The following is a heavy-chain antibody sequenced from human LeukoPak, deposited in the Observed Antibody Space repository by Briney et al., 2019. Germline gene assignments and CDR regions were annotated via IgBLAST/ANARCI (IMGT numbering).Heavy chain of an antibody. D-gene: IGHD5-18*01. CDR1: GFTFSSYE. V-gene: IGHV3-48*03. Sequence: PGGSLRLSCAASGFTFSSYEMNWVRQAPGKGLEWVSYISSSGSTIYYADSVKGRFTISRDNAKNSLYLQINSLRAEDTAVYYCARDAEAWIQLWPDNWFDPWGQGTLVTVSS. CDR2: ISSSGSTI. CDR3: ARDAEAWIQLWPDNWFDP. J-gene: IGHJ5*02.